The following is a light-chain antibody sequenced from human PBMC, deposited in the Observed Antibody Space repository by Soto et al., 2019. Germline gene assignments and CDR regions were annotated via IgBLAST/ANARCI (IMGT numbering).Light chain of an antibody. J-gene: IGKJ1*01. CDR1: QSLVDSDGNTY. V-gene: IGKV2-30*01. Sequence: DVVLTQSLLSLPVTLGQPASISCRSSQSLVDSDGNTYLNWFQQRPGQSPRRLIYKVSNRDSGVPDRFSGSGSGTDFTLKISRVEAEDVGVYYCMQGTYWPPWTFGQGTKVEIK. CDR3: MQGTYWPPWT. CDR2: KVS.